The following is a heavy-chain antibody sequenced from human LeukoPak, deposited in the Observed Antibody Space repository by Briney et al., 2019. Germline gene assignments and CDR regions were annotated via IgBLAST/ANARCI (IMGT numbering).Heavy chain of an antibody. CDR1: GFTFTSYD. Sequence: GGSLRLSCAASGFTFTSYDMHWVRQAPGKGLEWVAGISFDGSKKYYADSVKGRLTISRDNSKNTMYLQMNNLRDEDTAVYYCARVGRTIRAPFDYWGQGTLVTVSS. CDR3: ARVGRTIRAPFDY. D-gene: IGHD1-1*01. J-gene: IGHJ4*02. CDR2: ISFDGSKK. V-gene: IGHV3-30-3*01.